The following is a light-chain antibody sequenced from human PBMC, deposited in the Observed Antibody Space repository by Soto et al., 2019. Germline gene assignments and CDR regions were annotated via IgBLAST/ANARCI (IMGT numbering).Light chain of an antibody. V-gene: IGLV2-23*01. CDR3: CSYAGPRYV. Sequence: QSALTQPASVSGCPGQSITISCTGTSSDVGGYNPVSWYQQYPGKAPKLVIYEGSKRPSGVSTRFSASRSGNTASLTISGLQAEDEADYYCCSYAGPRYVFGTGTKVTVL. J-gene: IGLJ1*01. CDR1: SSDVGGYNP. CDR2: EGS.